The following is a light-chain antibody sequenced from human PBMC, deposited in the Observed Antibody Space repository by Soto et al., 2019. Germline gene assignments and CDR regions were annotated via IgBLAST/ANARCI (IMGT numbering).Light chain of an antibody. V-gene: IGKV3-15*01. Sequence: EIVLTQSPGTLSLSPGERATLSSWASHSVSSSYLAWYQQKPGQAPRLLIYCASTRPTGIPARFSGSGSGTEFTLTISSLQSEHLAVYYCQQHNDWPLAFGQGTRVEIK. CDR2: CAS. CDR3: QQHNDWPLA. J-gene: IGKJ1*01. CDR1: HSVSSSY.